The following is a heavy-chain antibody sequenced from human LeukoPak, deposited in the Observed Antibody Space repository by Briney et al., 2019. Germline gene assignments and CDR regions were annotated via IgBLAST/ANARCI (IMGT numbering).Heavy chain of an antibody. CDR1: GFTLSSYG. J-gene: IGHJ4*02. D-gene: IGHD2-2*01. Sequence: GGSLRLSCAASGFTLSSYGMHWVRQARGKGLEWVAVISYDGSNKYYADSVKGRFTISRDNSKNTLYLQMNSLRAEDTAVYYCARGAVGLFCSSTSCSRGHLDYWGQGTLVTVSS. V-gene: IGHV3-30-3*01. CDR3: ARGAVGLFCSSTSCSRGHLDY. CDR2: ISYDGSNK.